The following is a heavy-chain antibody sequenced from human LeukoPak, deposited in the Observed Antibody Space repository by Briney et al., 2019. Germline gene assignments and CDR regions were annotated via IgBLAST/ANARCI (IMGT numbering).Heavy chain of an antibody. CDR3: ARATAATYWFDP. D-gene: IGHD6-13*01. Sequence: GASVKVSCKASGYTFTRYDINWVRQATGQGLEWMGWMNPNSGNTGYAQEVQGRVTMTTDTSTSTAYMELRSLRSDDTAVYYCARATAATYWFDPWGQGTLVTVSS. J-gene: IGHJ5*02. CDR1: GYTFTRYD. V-gene: IGHV1-8*01. CDR2: MNPNSGNT.